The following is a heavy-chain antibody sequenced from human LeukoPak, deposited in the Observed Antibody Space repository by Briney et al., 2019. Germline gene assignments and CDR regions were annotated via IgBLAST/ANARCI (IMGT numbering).Heavy chain of an antibody. Sequence: GESLKISCKGSGYSFTSYWIGWVGQMPGKGLEWMGIIYPGDSDTRYSPSFQGQVTISSDKSISTAYVQWSRQKASDTATHFRARSSEWLPSSSGWGQGTLVTVSS. CDR3: ARSSEWLPSSSG. J-gene: IGHJ4*02. V-gene: IGHV5-51*01. CDR2: IYPGDSDT. D-gene: IGHD3-3*01. CDR1: GYSFTSYW.